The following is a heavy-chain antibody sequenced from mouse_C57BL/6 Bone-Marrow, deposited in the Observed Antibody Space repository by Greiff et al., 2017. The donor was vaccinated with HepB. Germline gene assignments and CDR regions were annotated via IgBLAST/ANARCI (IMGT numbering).Heavy chain of an antibody. CDR1: GYTFTSYW. CDR3: ASDYYGSSYYFDY. CDR2: INPSNGGT. D-gene: IGHD1-1*01. V-gene: IGHV1-53*01. J-gene: IGHJ2*01. Sequence: VQLQQSGTELVKPGASVKLSCKASGYTFTSYWMHWVKQRPGQGLEWIGNINPSNGGTNYNEKFKSKATLTVDKSSSTAYMQLSSLTSEDSAVYYCASDYYGSSYYFDYWGQGTTLTVSS.